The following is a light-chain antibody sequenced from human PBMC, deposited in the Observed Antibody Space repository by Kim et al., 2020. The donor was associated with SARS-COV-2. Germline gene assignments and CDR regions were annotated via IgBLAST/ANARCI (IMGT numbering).Light chain of an antibody. CDR2: AAS. CDR3: QQGYSSPQIT. J-gene: IGKJ5*01. Sequence: SVGDLVIVTCRTSQSISSHLNWYQQKPGKAPKLLIFAASSLQSGVPSRFSGGGSGTDFTLTITTLQPEDFATYYCQQGYSSPQITFGQGTRLEIK. V-gene: IGKV1-39*01. CDR1: QSISSH.